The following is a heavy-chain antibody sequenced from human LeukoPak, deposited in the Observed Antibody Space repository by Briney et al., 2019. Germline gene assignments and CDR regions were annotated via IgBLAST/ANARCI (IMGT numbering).Heavy chain of an antibody. CDR2: MNPNSGNT. Sequence: ASVKVSCKASGYTFTSYDINWVRQAPGQGLEWMGWMNPNSGNTDYAQKFQGRVTMTRNTSISTAYMELSSLRSEDTAVYYCARGIYEYYYDSSGSGGYAYWGQGTLVTVSS. D-gene: IGHD3-22*01. CDR1: GYTFTSYD. J-gene: IGHJ4*02. CDR3: ARGIYEYYYDSSGSGGYAY. V-gene: IGHV1-8*01.